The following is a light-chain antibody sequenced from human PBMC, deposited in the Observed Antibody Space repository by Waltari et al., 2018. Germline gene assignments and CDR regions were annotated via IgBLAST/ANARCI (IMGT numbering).Light chain of an antibody. CDR1: RPPLGPAYS. CDR2: GNS. Sequence: SVLTQPPSVSGAPGQRVNIPRTGSRPPLGPAYSVHWYQHLPGTAPKLLIYGNSHRPSGVPDRFSGSKSGTSASLAITGLQAEDEADYYCQSYDSSLSGYVFGTGTKVTVL. CDR3: QSYDSSLSGYV. V-gene: IGLV1-40*01. J-gene: IGLJ1*01.